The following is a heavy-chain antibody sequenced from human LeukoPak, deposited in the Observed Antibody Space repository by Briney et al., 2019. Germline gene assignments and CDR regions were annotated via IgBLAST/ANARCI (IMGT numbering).Heavy chain of an antibody. J-gene: IGHJ3*02. D-gene: IGHD6-19*01. CDR1: GGTFSGYA. Sequence: ASVKVSCKASGGTFSGYAISWVRQAPGQGLEWMGRIIPILGIANYAQKFQGRVTITADKSTSTAYMELSSLRSEDTAVYYCARDLESSGWYWGHAFDIWGQGTMVTVSS. CDR3: ARDLESSGWYWGHAFDI. CDR2: IIPILGIA. V-gene: IGHV1-69*04.